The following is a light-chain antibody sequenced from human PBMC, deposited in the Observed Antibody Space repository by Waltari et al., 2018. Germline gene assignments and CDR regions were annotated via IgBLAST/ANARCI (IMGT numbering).Light chain of an antibody. J-gene: IGLJ3*02. Sequence: QSVLTQPPSVSGAPGQRVTISCTGRGSHIRAAYDLHWYQQLPRPAPKRHIYGSSTRPLGVPDRFFGSTSGTSASLAITGLQAEDEADYYCQSYDTSLSVVFGGGTKLTVL. CDR2: GSS. V-gene: IGLV1-40*01. CDR3: QSYDTSLSVV. CDR1: GSHIRAAYD.